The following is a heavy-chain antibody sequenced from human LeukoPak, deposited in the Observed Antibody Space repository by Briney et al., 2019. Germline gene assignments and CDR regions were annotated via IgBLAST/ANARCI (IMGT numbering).Heavy chain of an antibody. J-gene: IGHJ4*02. Sequence: SETLSLTCAVYGGSFSGYYWSWIRQPPGKGLEWIGEINHSGSTNYNPSLKSRVTISVDTSKNQFSLKLSSVTAADTAVYYCASDYGDYAFGYWGQGTLVTVSS. CDR1: GGSFSGYY. CDR3: ASDYGDYAFGY. D-gene: IGHD4-17*01. CDR2: INHSGST. V-gene: IGHV4-34*01.